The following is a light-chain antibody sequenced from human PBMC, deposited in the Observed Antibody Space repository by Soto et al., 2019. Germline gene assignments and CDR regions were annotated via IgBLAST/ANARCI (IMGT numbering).Light chain of an antibody. CDR1: QSISSW. J-gene: IGKJ1*01. Sequence: DIQMTQSASTLSASVGDRVTITCRASQSISSWLAWYQQKPGKAPKLLIYKASSLESGVPSRFSGSGSGTEFTLTISSLQPDDFATYYCQQYNSKAWTFGQGTKVDIK. V-gene: IGKV1-5*03. CDR3: QQYNSKAWT. CDR2: KAS.